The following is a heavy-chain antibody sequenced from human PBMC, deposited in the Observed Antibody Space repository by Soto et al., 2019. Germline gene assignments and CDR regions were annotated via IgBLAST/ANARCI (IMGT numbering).Heavy chain of an antibody. CDR3: ARMNSYDTSGYPFDY. J-gene: IGHJ4*02. CDR2: IYFRGTT. V-gene: IGHV4-61*08. CDR1: GGSISRGDYY. Sequence: SETLSLTGTVSGGSISRGDYYWSWIRQPPGKGLEGIGYIYFRGTTNYNPSLKSRVTMSADTSKNQFSLKLNSVTAADTAVYYCARMNSYDTSGYPFDYWGQGMMVTVS. D-gene: IGHD3-22*01.